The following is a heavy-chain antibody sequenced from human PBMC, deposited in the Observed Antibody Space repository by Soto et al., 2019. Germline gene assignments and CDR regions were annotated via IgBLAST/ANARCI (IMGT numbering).Heavy chain of an antibody. CDR1: GFTFDDYA. J-gene: IGHJ1*01. Sequence: GGSLRLSCAASGFTFDDYAMHWVRQVPGKGLEWVSGINWNSGSIGYGDSVKGRFAISRDNAKNSLHLQMNSLSAEDTAFYYCVKDESINWYSGHFRHWGQGILVTVSS. V-gene: IGHV3-9*01. CDR3: VKDESINWYSGHFRH. D-gene: IGHD6-13*01. CDR2: INWNSGSI.